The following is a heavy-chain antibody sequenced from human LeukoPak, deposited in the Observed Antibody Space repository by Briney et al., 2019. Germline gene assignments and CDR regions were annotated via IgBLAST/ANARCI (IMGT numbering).Heavy chain of an antibody. J-gene: IGHJ6*02. V-gene: IGHV3-23*01. Sequence: GGSLRLSCAASGFTFSSYAMSWVRQAPGKGLEWVSAIGGSGSRRYHADSVKGRFTISRDNSKHTLYLQMNSLRAEDTAVYYCAKDRMDVWGQGTTVTVSS. CDR3: AKDRMDV. CDR2: IGGSGSRR. CDR1: GFTFSSYA.